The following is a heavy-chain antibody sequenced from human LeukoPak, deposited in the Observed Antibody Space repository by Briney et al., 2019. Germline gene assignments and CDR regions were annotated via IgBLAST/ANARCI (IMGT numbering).Heavy chain of an antibody. V-gene: IGHV3-30-3*01. CDR2: ISYDGTNE. CDR3: ARVSGSGWLRLAGGGLDAFDI. CDR1: GFNFSSYA. Sequence: QAGGALRLSCAAYGFNFSSYAMHWVRQATGKGLEGVKIISYDGTNEFYAVAVKGQFTISGDNAKISLDLQMNSLRAEDTAVYYCARVSGSGWLRLAGGGLDAFDIWGQGTMVTVSS. D-gene: IGHD6-19*01. J-gene: IGHJ3*02.